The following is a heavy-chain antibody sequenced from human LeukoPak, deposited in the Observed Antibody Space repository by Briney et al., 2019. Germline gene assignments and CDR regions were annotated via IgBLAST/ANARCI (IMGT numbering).Heavy chain of an antibody. CDR1: GFTFSSYD. CDR2: ISGGGGTK. CDR3: ASAGIIGNTYYMDV. J-gene: IGHJ6*03. D-gene: IGHD3-10*01. Sequence: GGSLRLSCAASGFTFSSYDMNWVRQAPGKGLEWVSAISGGGGTKYYADFVKGRFTISRDNSKNTLCLQMNSLRAEDTALYYCASAGIIGNTYYMDVWGKGTTVTISS. V-gene: IGHV3-23*01.